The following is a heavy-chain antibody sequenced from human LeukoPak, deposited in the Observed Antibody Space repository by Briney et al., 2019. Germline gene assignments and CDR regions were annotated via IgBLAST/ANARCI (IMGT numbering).Heavy chain of an antibody. J-gene: IGHJ4*02. CDR3: ARGDDSSGYYSFDY. D-gene: IGHD3-22*01. CDR2: IRYDGSNK. CDR1: GFTFSSYS. V-gene: IGHV3-30*02. Sequence: PGGSLRLSCAASGFTFSSYSMHWVRQAPGKGLEWVAFIRYDGSNKYYADSVKGRFTISRDNAKNSLYLQMNSLRAEDTAVYYCARGDDSSGYYSFDYWGQGTLVTVSS.